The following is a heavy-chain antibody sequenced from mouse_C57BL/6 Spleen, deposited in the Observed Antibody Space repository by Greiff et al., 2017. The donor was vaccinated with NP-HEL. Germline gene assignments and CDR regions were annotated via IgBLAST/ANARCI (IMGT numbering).Heavy chain of an antibody. D-gene: IGHD1-1*01. J-gene: IGHJ1*03. V-gene: IGHV5-17*01. CDR2: ISSGSSTI. CDR3: ARGYYGSSYYWYFDV. Sequence: EVHLVESGGGLVKPGGSLKLSCAASGFTFSDYGMHWVRQAPEKGLEWVAYISSGSSTIYYADTVKGRFTISRDNAKNTLFLQMTSLRSEDTDMYYCARGYYGSSYYWYFDVWGTGTTVTVSS. CDR1: GFTFSDYG.